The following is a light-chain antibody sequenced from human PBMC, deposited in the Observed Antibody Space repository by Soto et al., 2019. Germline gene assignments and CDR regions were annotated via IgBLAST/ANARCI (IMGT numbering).Light chain of an antibody. CDR1: QSVITN. V-gene: IGKV3-15*01. CDR2: GAS. Sequence: EIVMTQSPATLSVSPGERATLSCRASQSVITNLAWYQQKPGQAPRLLIYGASTRAAIIPARFSGSGSGTDFTLTISRLEPEDFAVYYCQQYASSPWTFGQGTKVDIK. J-gene: IGKJ1*01. CDR3: QQYASSPWT.